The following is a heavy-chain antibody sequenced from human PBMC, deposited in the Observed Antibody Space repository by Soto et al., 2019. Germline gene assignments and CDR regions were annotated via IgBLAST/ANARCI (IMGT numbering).Heavy chain of an antibody. CDR2: IWYDGSNA. Sequence: PGGSLRLSCAASGFTFSAYGMHWVRQAPGKGLEWVAVIWYDGSNAYYADSMKGRFSISRDNSKNTLFLQMNSLRAEDTAVYYCARKYSSSIPFDYWGRGTLVTVSS. CDR1: GFTFSAYG. J-gene: IGHJ4*02. CDR3: ARKYSSSIPFDY. D-gene: IGHD6-13*01. V-gene: IGHV3-33*01.